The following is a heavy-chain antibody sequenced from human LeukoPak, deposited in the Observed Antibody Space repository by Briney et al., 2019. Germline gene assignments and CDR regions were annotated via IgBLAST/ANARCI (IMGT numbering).Heavy chain of an antibody. D-gene: IGHD5-12*01. CDR3: AREYSGFDY. CDR1: GFSISSGHY. CDR2: ISHSGNT. V-gene: IGHV4-38-2*02. Sequence: SETLSLTCAVSGFSISSGHYWAWIRQSPGKGLEWIGTISHSGNTYYNSSLKSRLAVSVDTSKNHFSLKLTSVTAADTAVYYCAREYSGFDYWGQGTLVTVSS. J-gene: IGHJ4*02.